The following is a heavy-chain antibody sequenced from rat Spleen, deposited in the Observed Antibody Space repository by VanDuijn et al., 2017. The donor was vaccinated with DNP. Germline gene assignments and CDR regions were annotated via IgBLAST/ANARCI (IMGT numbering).Heavy chain of an antibody. CDR3: ARWGPDWYFDL. J-gene: IGHJ1*01. CDR1: GSSITRDY. CDR2: IAYSGNT. V-gene: IGHV3-1*01. Sequence: EVQLQESGPGLVKPSQSLSLACSVTGSSITRDYWAWIRKFPGNKLEWIGYIAYSGNTGYNPSLKSRLSITRVTSKNQFFLHLNSVTSDDTATYYCARWGPDWYFDLWGPGTMVTVSS.